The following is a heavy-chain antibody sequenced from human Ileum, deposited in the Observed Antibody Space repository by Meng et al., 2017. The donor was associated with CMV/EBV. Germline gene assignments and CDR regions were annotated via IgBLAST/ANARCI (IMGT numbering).Heavy chain of an antibody. CDR1: GFSFSNYI. J-gene: IGHJ5*02. V-gene: IGHV3-21*01. Sequence: ASGFSFSNYIMNWVRRAPGKGLEWVSSISSSSSYIYYADSVKGRFTISRGNAKNSLYLQMDSLRVEDTAVYYCAREWSVGAYNWFDPWGQGTLVTVSS. CDR2: ISSSSSYI. CDR3: AREWSVGAYNWFDP. D-gene: IGHD1-26*01.